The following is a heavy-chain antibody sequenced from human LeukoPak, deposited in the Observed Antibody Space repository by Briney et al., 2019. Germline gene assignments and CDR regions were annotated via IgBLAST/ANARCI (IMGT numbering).Heavy chain of an antibody. Sequence: SETLSLTCTVSGGSISSSSYYWGWIRQPPGKGLKWIGSIYYSGSTYYNPSLKSRVTISVDTSKNQFSLKLSSVTAADTAVYYCASPHCSSTSCYGWFDPWGQGTLVTVSS. CDR2: IYYSGST. CDR3: ASPHCSSTSCYGWFDP. J-gene: IGHJ5*02. V-gene: IGHV4-39*01. D-gene: IGHD2-2*01. CDR1: GGSISSSSYY.